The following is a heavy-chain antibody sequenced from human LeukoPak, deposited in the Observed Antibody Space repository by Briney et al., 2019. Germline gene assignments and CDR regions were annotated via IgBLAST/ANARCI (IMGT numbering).Heavy chain of an antibody. J-gene: IGHJ4*02. D-gene: IGHD1-1*01. CDR1: GFTFSSYE. V-gene: IGHV3-48*03. CDR3: SSDMGTLNDY. Sequence: PGGSLRLSCAASGFTFSSYEMNWVRQAPGKGLEWVSYISSSGGTIKYADSVKGRFTISRDNAKHSLYLQMNSLRADDTAVYYCSSDMGTLNDYWGQGTLVTVSS. CDR2: ISSSGGTI.